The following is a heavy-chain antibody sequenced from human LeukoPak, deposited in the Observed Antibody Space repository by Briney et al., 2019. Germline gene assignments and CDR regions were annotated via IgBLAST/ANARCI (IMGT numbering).Heavy chain of an antibody. CDR1: GGSFSGYY. V-gene: IGHV4-34*01. CDR2: INHSGST. Sequence: PSETLSHTCAVYGGSFSGYYWSWIRQPPGEGLEWIGEINHSGSTNYNPSLKSRVTISVDTSKNQFSLKLSSVTAADTAVYYCARGRDSSGYYFWFDPWGQGTLVTVSS. J-gene: IGHJ5*02. CDR3: ARGRDSSGYYFWFDP. D-gene: IGHD3-22*01.